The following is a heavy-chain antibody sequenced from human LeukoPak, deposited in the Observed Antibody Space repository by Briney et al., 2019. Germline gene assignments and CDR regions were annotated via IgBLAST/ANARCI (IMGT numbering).Heavy chain of an antibody. CDR2: IYTSGST. CDR3: ARDRVSSGWYRGWFDP. V-gene: IGHV4-4*07. CDR1: GGSISSYY. J-gene: IGHJ5*02. Sequence: PSETLSLTCTVSGGSISSYYWSWIRQPAGKGLEWIGRIYTSGSTNYNPSLKSRVTISVDTSKNQFSLKLSSVTAADTAVYYCARDRVSSGWYRGWFDPWGQGTLVTVSS. D-gene: IGHD6-19*01.